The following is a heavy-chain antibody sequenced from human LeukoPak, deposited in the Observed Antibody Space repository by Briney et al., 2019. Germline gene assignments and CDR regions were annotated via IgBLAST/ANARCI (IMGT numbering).Heavy chain of an antibody. D-gene: IGHD3-16*01. V-gene: IGHV3-23*01. CDR2: ISGSGAIT. CDR1: GFAFSTYA. CDR3: AKSRGPNTFGGVHDY. Sequence: GGSLRLSCAASGFAFSTYAMSWVRQAPGKGLEWASTISGSGAITYYADSVKGRFTISRDSSKSTMYLQMNSLRADDTAGYYCAKSRGPNTFGGVHDYWGQGALVTVSS. J-gene: IGHJ4*02.